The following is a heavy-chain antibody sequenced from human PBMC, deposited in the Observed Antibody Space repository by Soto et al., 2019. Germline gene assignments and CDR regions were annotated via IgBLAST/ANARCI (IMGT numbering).Heavy chain of an antibody. Sequence: GGSLRLSCAASGFTVSSNYMSWVRQAPGKGLEWVSVIYSGGSTYYADSVKGRFTISRDNSKNTLYLQMNSLRAEDTAVYYCAREIWFGEHYFDYWGQGTLVTVSS. J-gene: IGHJ4*02. CDR3: AREIWFGEHYFDY. V-gene: IGHV3-66*01. CDR2: IYSGGST. CDR1: GFTVSSNY. D-gene: IGHD3-10*01.